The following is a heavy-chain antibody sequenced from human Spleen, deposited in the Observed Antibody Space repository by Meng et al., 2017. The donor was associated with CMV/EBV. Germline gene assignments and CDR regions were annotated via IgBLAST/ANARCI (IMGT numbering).Heavy chain of an antibody. CDR3: ARHYDASWFGY. Sequence: GESLKISCKGSGYTFATHWIGWVRQLPGKDLEWMGMIHCGDSRTIYSPLFQGQVTISADKSLNTAYLQWNSLQASDTAMYYCARHYDASWFGYWGQGTLVTVSS. CDR2: IHCGDSRT. J-gene: IGHJ4*02. V-gene: IGHV5-51*01. D-gene: IGHD2-2*01. CDR1: GYTFATHW.